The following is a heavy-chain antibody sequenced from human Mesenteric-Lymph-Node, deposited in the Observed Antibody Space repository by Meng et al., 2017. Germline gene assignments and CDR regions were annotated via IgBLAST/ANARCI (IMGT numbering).Heavy chain of an antibody. CDR3: ARDHPKEKYYDFWSGYYEWIYGMDV. V-gene: IGHV7-4-1*02. CDR2: INTNTGNP. CDR1: GYTFTSYA. Sequence: ASVKVSCKASGYTFTSYAMNWVRQAPGQGLEWMGWINTNTGNPTYAQGFTGRFVFSLDTSVSTAYLQISGLKAEDTAVYYCARDHPKEKYYDFWSGYYEWIYGMDVWGQGTTVTVSS. D-gene: IGHD3-3*01. J-gene: IGHJ6*02.